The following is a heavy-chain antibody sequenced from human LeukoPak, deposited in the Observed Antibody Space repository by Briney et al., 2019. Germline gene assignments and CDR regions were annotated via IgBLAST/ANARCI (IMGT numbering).Heavy chain of an antibody. CDR2: IWFDGSKK. CDR1: GFTFSSYG. J-gene: IGHJ6*02. CDR3: ARVANITTFGMDV. Sequence: GGSLRLSCAASGFTFSSYGTHWVRQVRQAPGKGPEWVAVIWFDGSKKYCSDSVKGRFTISRDNSKNTLYLQMNSLRAEGTAVYYCARVANITTFGMDVWGQGTTVTVSS. D-gene: IGHD3-9*01. V-gene: IGHV3-33*01.